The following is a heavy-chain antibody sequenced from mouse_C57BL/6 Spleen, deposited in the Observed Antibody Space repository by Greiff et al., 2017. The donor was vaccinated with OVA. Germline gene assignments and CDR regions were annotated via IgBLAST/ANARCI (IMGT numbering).Heavy chain of an antibody. Sequence: ESGPGLVKPSQSLSLTCSVTGYSITSGYYWNWIRQFPGNKLEWMGYISYDGSNNYNPSLKNRISITRDTSKNQFFLKLNSVTTEDTATYYCAREGIYYDYDWYFDVWGTGTTVTVSS. D-gene: IGHD2-4*01. J-gene: IGHJ1*03. CDR3: AREGIYYDYDWYFDV. CDR2: ISYDGSN. CDR1: GYSITSGYY. V-gene: IGHV3-6*01.